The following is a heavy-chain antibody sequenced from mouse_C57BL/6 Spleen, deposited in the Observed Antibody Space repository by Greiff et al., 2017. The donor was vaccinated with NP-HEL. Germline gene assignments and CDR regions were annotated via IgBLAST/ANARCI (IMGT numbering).Heavy chain of an antibody. CDR2: FYPGSGSI. Sequence: VQLQQSGAELVKPGASVKLSCKASGYTFTEYTIHWVKQRSGQGLEWIGWFYPGSGSIKYNEKFKDKATLTADKSSSTVYMELSRLTSEDSAVYFCARHEEGSYYSKGDYCDYWGQGTTLTVSS. CDR3: ARHEEGSYYSKGDYCDY. J-gene: IGHJ2*01. V-gene: IGHV1-62-2*01. CDR1: GYTFTEYT. D-gene: IGHD2-5*01.